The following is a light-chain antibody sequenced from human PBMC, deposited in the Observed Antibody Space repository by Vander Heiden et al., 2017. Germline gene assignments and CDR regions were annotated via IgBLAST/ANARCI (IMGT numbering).Light chain of an antibody. CDR2: YAS. CDR1: QGLNNA. V-gene: IGKV1-13*02. CDR3: QQVNIYPLT. Sequence: AIQLTQSPSSLSASVGDRVTLTCRASQGLNNALAWYQQSPGKAPKLLIYYASTLESGVPSRFSGSGSGTDFTLTISSLQPEDSATYYCQQVNIYPLTFGGGTKVEIK. J-gene: IGKJ4*01.